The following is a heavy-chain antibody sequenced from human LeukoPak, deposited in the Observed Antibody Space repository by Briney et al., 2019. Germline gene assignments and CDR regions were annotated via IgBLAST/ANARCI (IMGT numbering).Heavy chain of an antibody. CDR2: INHSGST. D-gene: IGHD4-23*01. V-gene: IGHV4-39*07. J-gene: IGHJ5*02. Sequence: SETLSLTCTVSGGSISSSSYYWSWIRQPPGKGLEWIGEINHSGSTNYNPSLKSRVTISVDTSKNQFSLKLSSVTAADTAVYYCAREGNGRDPWGQGTLVTVSS. CDR1: GGSISSSSYY. CDR3: AREGNGRDP.